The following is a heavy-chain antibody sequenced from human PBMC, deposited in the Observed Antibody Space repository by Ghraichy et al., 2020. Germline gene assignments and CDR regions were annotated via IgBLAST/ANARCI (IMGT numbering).Heavy chain of an antibody. CDR1: GGSFSGYY. CDR2: INHSGST. D-gene: IGHD1-26*01. Sequence: SETLSLTCAVYGGSFSGYYWSWIRQPPGKGLEWIGEINHSGSTNYNPSLKSRVTISVDTSKNQFSLKLSSVTAADTAVYYCARRGLGRPDYWGQGTLVTVSS. CDR3: ARRGLGRPDY. J-gene: IGHJ4*02. V-gene: IGHV4-34*01.